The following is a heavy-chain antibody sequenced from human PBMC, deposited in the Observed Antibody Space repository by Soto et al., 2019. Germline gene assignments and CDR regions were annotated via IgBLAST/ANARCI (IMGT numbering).Heavy chain of an antibody. CDR1: GFTFGDYA. V-gene: IGHV3-49*03. CDR3: TREEKSITGTDFDY. D-gene: IGHD1-7*01. Sequence: HPGGSLRLSCTASGFTFGDYAMSWFRQAPGKGLEWVGFIRSKAYGGTTEYAASVKGRFTISRDDSKSIAYLQMNSLKTEDTAVYYCTREEKSITGTDFDYWGQGPLVTASS. CDR2: IRSKAYGGTT. J-gene: IGHJ4*02.